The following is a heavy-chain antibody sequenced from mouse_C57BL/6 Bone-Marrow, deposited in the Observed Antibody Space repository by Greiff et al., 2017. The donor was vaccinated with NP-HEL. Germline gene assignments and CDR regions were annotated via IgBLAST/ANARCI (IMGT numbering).Heavy chain of an antibody. CDR3: ASNWDVGDY. V-gene: IGHV5-6*01. CDR2: ISSGGSYT. D-gene: IGHD4-1*02. Sequence: EVKLQESGGDLVKPGGSLKLSCAASGFTFSSYGMSWVRQTPDKRLEWVATISSGGSYTYYPDSVKGRFTISRDNAKNTLYLQMSSLKSEDTAMYYCASNWDVGDYWGQGTTLTVSS. J-gene: IGHJ2*01. CDR1: GFTFSSYG.